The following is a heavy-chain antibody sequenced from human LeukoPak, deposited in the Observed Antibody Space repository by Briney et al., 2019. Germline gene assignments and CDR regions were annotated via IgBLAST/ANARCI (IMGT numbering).Heavy chain of an antibody. J-gene: IGHJ4*02. Sequence: GGSLRLSCAATGFIFSSYATHWVRQTPGKGPEWVAFISYDSSIKYYADSVKGRFTISRDNSKNTLYLLMNSLRAEDTAVYYCAIRKSGDAIDYWGQGTLVTVSS. CDR2: ISYDSSIK. CDR3: AIRKSGDAIDY. D-gene: IGHD5-12*01. CDR1: GFIFSSYA. V-gene: IGHV3-30*14.